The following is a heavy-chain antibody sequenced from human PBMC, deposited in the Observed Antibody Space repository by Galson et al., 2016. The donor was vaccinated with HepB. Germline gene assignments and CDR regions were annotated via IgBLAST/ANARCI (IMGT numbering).Heavy chain of an antibody. CDR3: AQSSYDYVWGSYRFDS. CDR2: ITSSYTI. D-gene: IGHD3-16*02. V-gene: IGHV3-48*01. Sequence: SLRLSCAASGFTFSSYSMNWVRQTPGKGLEWVSYITSSYTIYYADSVKGRFTISRDNSKNTLYRQMNSLRAEDTAIYYCAQSSYDYVWGSYRFDSWGQGTLVTVSS. J-gene: IGHJ4*02. CDR1: GFTFSSYS.